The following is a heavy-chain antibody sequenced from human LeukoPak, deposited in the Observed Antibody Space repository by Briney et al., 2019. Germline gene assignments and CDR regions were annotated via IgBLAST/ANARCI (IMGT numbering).Heavy chain of an antibody. CDR2: ISYDGSNK. CDR3: ARDPSIYSSGWYETPWYYYGMDV. D-gene: IGHD6-19*01. J-gene: IGHJ6*02. Sequence: PGGSLRLSCAASGFTFSSYAMHWVRQAPGKGLEWVAVISYDGSNKYYADSVKGRFTISRDNSKNTLYLQMNSLRAEDTAVYYCARDPSIYSSGWYETPWYYYGMDVWGQGTTVTVSS. V-gene: IGHV3-30-3*01. CDR1: GFTFSSYA.